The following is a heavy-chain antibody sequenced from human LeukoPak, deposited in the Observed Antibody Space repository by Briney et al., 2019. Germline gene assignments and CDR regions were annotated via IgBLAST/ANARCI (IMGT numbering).Heavy chain of an antibody. J-gene: IGHJ4*02. CDR3: ARGGLANYFDY. V-gene: IGHV4-39*07. CDR2: INHSGTT. CDR1: GGSISSSSYY. D-gene: IGHD3/OR15-3a*01. Sequence: PSETLSLTCTVSGGSISSSSYYWSWIRQPPGKGLEWIGEINHSGTTNYNPSLKSRVTISVDTSKNQFSLKLTSVTAADTAVYYCARGGLANYFDYWGQGTLVPVSS.